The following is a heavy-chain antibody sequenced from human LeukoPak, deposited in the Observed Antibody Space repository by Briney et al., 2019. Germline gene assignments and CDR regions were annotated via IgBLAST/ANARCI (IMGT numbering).Heavy chain of an antibody. D-gene: IGHD3-10*01. Sequence: ASVKVSCKASGYTFTSYGISWVRQAPGQGLEWMGWISGYNGNTNYAQEKLQGRVTMTTDTSTSTAYMELRSLRSGDTAVYYCARGSSLGFLWFGELPYGALDYWGQGTLVTVSS. V-gene: IGHV1-18*01. J-gene: IGHJ4*02. CDR2: ISGYNGNT. CDR1: GYTFTSYG. CDR3: ARGSSLGFLWFGELPYGALDY.